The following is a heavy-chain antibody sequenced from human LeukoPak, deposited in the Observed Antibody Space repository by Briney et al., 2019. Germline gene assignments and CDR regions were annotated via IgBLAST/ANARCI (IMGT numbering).Heavy chain of an antibody. CDR3: ARVPGYSSGWSPRYNWFDP. V-gene: IGHV1-46*01. Sequence: ASVKVSCKASGYTFTSYYMHWVRQAPGQRLEWMGIINPSGGSTSYAQKFQGRVTMTRDTSTSTVYMELSSLRSEDTAVYYCARVPGYSSGWSPRYNWFDPWGQGTLVTVSS. D-gene: IGHD6-19*01. J-gene: IGHJ5*02. CDR2: INPSGGST. CDR1: GYTFTSYY.